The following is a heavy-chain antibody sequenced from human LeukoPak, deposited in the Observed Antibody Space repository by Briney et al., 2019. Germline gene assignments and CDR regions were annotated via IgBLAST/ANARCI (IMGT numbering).Heavy chain of an antibody. CDR1: GYTFTSYG. CDR2: ISAYNGNT. CDR3: ARDPKETDTALWVGGDY. J-gene: IGHJ4*02. Sequence: GASVKVSCKASGYTFTSYGISWVRQAPGQGREWRGWISAYNGNTNYAQKLQGRVTMTTDTSTSTAYMELRSLRSDDTAVYYCARDPKETDTALWVGGDYWGQGTLVTVSS. V-gene: IGHV1-18*01. D-gene: IGHD5-18*01.